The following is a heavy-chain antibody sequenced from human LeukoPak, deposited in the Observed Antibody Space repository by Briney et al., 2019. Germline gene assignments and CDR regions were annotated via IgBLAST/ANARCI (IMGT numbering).Heavy chain of an antibody. CDR3: ARGGDYGVPSEYYFDY. J-gene: IGHJ4*02. CDR2: IYHSGST. D-gene: IGHD4-17*01. Sequence: ASETLSLTCAVSGGSISSGGYSWSWIRQPPGKGLEWIGYIYHSGSTYYNPSLKSRVTISVDRSKNQFSLKLSSVTAADTAVYYCARGGDYGVPSEYYFDYWGQGTLVTVSS. CDR1: GGSISSGGYS. V-gene: IGHV4-30-2*01.